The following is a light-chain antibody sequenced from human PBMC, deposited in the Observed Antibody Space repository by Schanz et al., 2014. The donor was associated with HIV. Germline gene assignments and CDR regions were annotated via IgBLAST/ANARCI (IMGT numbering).Light chain of an antibody. CDR1: TGAVTSGHY. J-gene: IGLJ3*02. CDR3: LLSHSGAWV. Sequence: QAVVTQEPSLTVSPGGTVTLTCVSSTGAVTSGHYPYWFQQKPGQAPRTLIYDTNNKHSWTPARFSGSLLGGKAALTLSGAQPEDEAEYYCLLSHSGAWVFGGGTKLTVL. V-gene: IGLV7-46*01. CDR2: DTN.